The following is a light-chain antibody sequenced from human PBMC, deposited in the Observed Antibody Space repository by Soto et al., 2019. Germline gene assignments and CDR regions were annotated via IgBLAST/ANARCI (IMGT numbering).Light chain of an antibody. CDR3: QQRSNWQVT. CDR2: DAS. V-gene: IGKV3-11*01. J-gene: IGKJ4*01. Sequence: EIVLTQSPATLSLSPGERATLSCRASQSVSSSLAWYQQKPGQAPRLLIYDASNRATGIPARFSSSGSGTDFTLTISSLEPEDFAVYYCQQRSNWQVTFGGGTKVEIK. CDR1: QSVSSS.